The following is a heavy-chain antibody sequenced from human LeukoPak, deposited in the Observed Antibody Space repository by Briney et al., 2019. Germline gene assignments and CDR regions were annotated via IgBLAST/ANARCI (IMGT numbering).Heavy chain of an antibody. J-gene: IGHJ6*02. CDR3: AKHIRYCTGGSCFTYYYYEMDV. V-gene: IGHV3-30-3*01. CDR2: ISYDGSNK. CDR1: GFTFSSYA. Sequence: GGSLRLSCAASGFTFSSYAMHWVRQAPGKGLEWVAVISYDGSNKYYADSVKGRFTISRDNSKNTLYLQMNSLRAEDTAVYYCAKHIRYCTGGSCFTYYYYEMDVWGQGTTVTVSS. D-gene: IGHD2-15*01.